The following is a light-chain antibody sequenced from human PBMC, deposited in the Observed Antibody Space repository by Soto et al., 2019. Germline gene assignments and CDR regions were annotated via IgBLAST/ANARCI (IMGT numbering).Light chain of an antibody. CDR2: DAA. V-gene: IGKV3-11*01. CDR1: QSVNSY. CDR3: QQRSNWPRT. J-gene: IGKJ1*01. Sequence: EIVLTQSPATLSLSPGERATLSCRASQSVNSYLAWYQQKPGQAPRLLIYDAANRATGIPARFSGSGSGTDFTLTISSLEPEDFAVYYRQQRSNWPRTFGQGTKVDIK.